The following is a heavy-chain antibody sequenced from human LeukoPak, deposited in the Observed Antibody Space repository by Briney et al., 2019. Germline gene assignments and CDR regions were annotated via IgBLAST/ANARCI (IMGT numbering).Heavy chain of an antibody. D-gene: IGHD5-18*01. Sequence: GGSLRLSCAASGFTFSHYGMHWVRQAPGKGLEWVALISYDGSNKYYADSVKGRFTISRDNAKNTLYLQMISLRAEDTAVYYCARDTGWYFDLWGRGTLVTVSS. CDR2: ISYDGSNK. CDR1: GFTFSHYG. V-gene: IGHV3-33*03. J-gene: IGHJ2*01. CDR3: ARDTGWYFDL.